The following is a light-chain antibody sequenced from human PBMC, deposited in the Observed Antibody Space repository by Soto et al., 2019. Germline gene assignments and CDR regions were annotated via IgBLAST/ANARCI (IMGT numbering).Light chain of an antibody. CDR3: HQYNNFWT. Sequence: EIVMTQSPATLSVSPGERVTLSCRASQSVSSRLAWYHQKPGQSPRLLIYGASTRATGIPARFSASRSGTEFTLTISSLQSEDFGLYYCHQYNNFWTFGQGTKVGIK. J-gene: IGKJ1*01. V-gene: IGKV3-15*01. CDR2: GAS. CDR1: QSVSSR.